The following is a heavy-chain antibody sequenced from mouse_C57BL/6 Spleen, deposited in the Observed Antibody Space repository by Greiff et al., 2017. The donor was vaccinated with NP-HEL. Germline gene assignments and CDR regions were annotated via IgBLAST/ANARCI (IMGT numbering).Heavy chain of an antibody. CDR3: ARPSYSNYRDWYFDV. CDR1: GFTFTDYY. D-gene: IGHD2-5*01. J-gene: IGHJ1*03. V-gene: IGHV7-3*01. Sequence: EVKVVESGGGLVQPGGSLSLSCAASGFTFTDYYMSWVRQPPGQALEWLGFIRHKANGYTTEYSASVKGRFTISRDTSQSILYPQMNAQRAEDRATYYCARPSYSNYRDWYFDVWGTGTTVTVSS. CDR2: IRHKANGYTT.